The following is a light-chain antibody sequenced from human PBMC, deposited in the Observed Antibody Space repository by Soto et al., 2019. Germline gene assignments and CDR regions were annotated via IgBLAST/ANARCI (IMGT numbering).Light chain of an antibody. Sequence: QSVLTQPASVSGSPGQSITISCTGTSSDVGSYNLVSWYQQHPGKAPKLMIYEGSKRPSGVSNRFSGSKSGHTASLTISGLQAEDEADYYCCSYAGSSTWVFGGGTQLPVL. J-gene: IGLJ3*02. V-gene: IGLV2-23*01. CDR3: CSYAGSSTWV. CDR2: EGS. CDR1: SSDVGSYNL.